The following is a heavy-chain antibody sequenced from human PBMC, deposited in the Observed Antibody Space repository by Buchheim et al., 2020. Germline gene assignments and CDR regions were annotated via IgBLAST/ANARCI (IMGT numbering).Heavy chain of an antibody. Sequence: QVQLVESGGGVVQPGRSLRLSCAASGSTFSSYAMHWVRQAPGKGLEWVAAISYDGSNKYYADSVKGRFTISRDNSKHTLYLQMNSLRAEDTAVYYCARDPIAFLEWLLWGQGT. D-gene: IGHD3-3*01. CDR1: GSTFSSYA. CDR2: ISYDGSNK. V-gene: IGHV3-30-3*01. J-gene: IGHJ6*01. CDR3: ARDPIAFLEWLL.